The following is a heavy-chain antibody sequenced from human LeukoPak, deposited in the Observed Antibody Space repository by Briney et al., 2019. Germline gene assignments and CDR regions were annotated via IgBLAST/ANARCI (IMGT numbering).Heavy chain of an antibody. Sequence: GGSLRLSCAASGFTFSSYAMSWVRQAPGKGLEWVPAISGSGGSTYYADSVKGRFTISRDNSKNTLYLQMNSLRAEDTAVCYCAKDSDSGLSDYWGQGTLVTVSS. D-gene: IGHD1-26*01. CDR1: GFTFSSYA. CDR3: AKDSDSGLSDY. J-gene: IGHJ4*02. V-gene: IGHV3-23*01. CDR2: ISGSGGST.